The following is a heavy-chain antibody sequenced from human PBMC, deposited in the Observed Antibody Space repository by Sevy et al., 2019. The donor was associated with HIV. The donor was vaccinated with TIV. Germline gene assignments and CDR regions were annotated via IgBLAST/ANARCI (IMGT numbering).Heavy chain of an antibody. V-gene: IGHV1-2*02. Sequence: ASVKVSCKTSGYNFNGYYTHWVRQAPGQGLEGMGWISPYSDGTNYSQRFQGRVTLTRDTSISTAYMELRSLRSDDTAVYYCTTVRVYQPPSWGQGTLVTVSS. D-gene: IGHD2-8*01. CDR1: GYNFNGYY. J-gene: IGHJ5*02. CDR2: ISPYSDGT. CDR3: TTVRVYQPPS.